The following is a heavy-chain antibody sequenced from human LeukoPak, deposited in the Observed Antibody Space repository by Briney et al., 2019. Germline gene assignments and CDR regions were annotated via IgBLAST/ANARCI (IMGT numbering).Heavy chain of an antibody. CDR1: GGSFSGYY. Sequence: SETLSLTCAVYGGSFSGYYWSGFRQPPGKGREWIGEINHSGSTNYNPPLKSRVTISVDTSKNQFSLKLSSVTAADTAVYYCASEPAAHTPDYWGQGTLVTVSS. CDR2: INHSGST. J-gene: IGHJ4*02. V-gene: IGHV4-34*01. D-gene: IGHD2-2*01. CDR3: ASEPAAHTPDY.